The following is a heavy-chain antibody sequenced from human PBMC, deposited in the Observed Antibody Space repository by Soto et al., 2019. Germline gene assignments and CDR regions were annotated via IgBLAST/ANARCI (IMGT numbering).Heavy chain of an antibody. Sequence: QVQLQESGPGLVKPSETLSVTCSVSGASIRDYYWSWIRQPAGKGLEWIGRMYTSGNTKYNPSLKSRLTMSRDTSVNQFSLTLRSVTAADTAIYFCARMYHSGYYRPEGDYYFYGLDVWGQGTTVTVSS. J-gene: IGHJ6*02. D-gene: IGHD3-22*01. V-gene: IGHV4-4*07. CDR3: ARMYHSGYYRPEGDYYFYGLDV. CDR1: GASIRDYY. CDR2: MYTSGNT.